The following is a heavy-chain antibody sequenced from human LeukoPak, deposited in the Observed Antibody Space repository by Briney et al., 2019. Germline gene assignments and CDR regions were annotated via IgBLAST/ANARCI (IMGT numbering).Heavy chain of an antibody. D-gene: IGHD6-6*01. Sequence: ASVKVSCKASGYTFTSYGISWVRQAPGQGLEWMGKINPSGGSTSYAQKFQGRVTMTRDTSTSTVYMELSSLRSEDTAVYYCSLGSSSSPPFDYWGQGTLVTVSS. CDR2: INPSGGST. CDR1: GYTFTSYG. V-gene: IGHV1-46*01. J-gene: IGHJ4*02. CDR3: SLGSSSSPPFDY.